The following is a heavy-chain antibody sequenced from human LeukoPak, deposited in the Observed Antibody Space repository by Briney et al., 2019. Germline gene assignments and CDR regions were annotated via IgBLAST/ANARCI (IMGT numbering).Heavy chain of an antibody. V-gene: IGHV3-48*01. D-gene: IGHD6-13*01. J-gene: IGHJ6*03. CDR1: GFTFSNYS. Sequence: PGGSLRLSCAASGFTFSNYSMNWVRQAPGKGLEWVSYISSSSSTIYYVDSVKGRFTISRDNAKNSLYLQMNSLRAEDTAVYYCARETAYSSSWPNYYYYMDVWGKGTTVTVSS. CDR3: ARETAYSSSWPNYYYYMDV. CDR2: ISSSSSTI.